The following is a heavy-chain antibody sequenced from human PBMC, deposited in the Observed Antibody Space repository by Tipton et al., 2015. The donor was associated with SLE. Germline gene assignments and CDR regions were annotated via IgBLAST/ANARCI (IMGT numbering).Heavy chain of an antibody. J-gene: IGHJ6*03. Sequence: SLRLSCAASGFTFSSYAMSWVRQGPGKGLEWVSAISGSGGSTYYADSVKGRFTVSRDNSKTTLYLLMNSLRAEDTAIYYCAKTYGSGSYYYQYYMDVWGKGTTVTVSS. CDR3: AKTYGSGSYYYQYYMDV. D-gene: IGHD3-10*01. V-gene: IGHV3-23*01. CDR2: ISGSGGST. CDR1: GFTFSSYA.